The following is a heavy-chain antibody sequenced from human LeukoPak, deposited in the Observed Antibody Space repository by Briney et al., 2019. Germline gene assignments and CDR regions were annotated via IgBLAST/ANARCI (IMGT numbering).Heavy chain of an antibody. D-gene: IGHD2-21*02. V-gene: IGHV3-30*02. Sequence: QAGGSLRLSCTASGFTLSSYGMHCVRQAPGKGLEWVAFIRYDGSKKYADSVKGRFTISRDNSKNTLYLQMNSLRAEDTAVYYCAKDWRAYCGADCYSYFDYWGQGTLVTVSS. J-gene: IGHJ4*02. CDR1: GFTLSSYG. CDR3: AKDWRAYCGADCYSYFDY. CDR2: IRYDGSKK.